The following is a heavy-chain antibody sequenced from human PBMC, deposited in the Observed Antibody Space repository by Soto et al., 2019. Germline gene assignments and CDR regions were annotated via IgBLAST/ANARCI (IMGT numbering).Heavy chain of an antibody. Sequence: SETLSLTCAVYGGSFSGYYWSWIRQHPGKGLEWIGYIYYSGSTYYNPSLKSRVTISVDTSKNQFSLKLSSVTAADTAVYYCARAAVGIAAAGLDFDYWGQGTLVTVSS. CDR3: ARAAVGIAAAGLDFDY. D-gene: IGHD6-13*01. V-gene: IGHV4-31*02. J-gene: IGHJ4*02. CDR2: IYYSGST. CDR1: GGSFSGYY.